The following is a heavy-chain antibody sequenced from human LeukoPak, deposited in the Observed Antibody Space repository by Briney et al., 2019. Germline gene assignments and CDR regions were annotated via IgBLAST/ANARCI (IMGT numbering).Heavy chain of an antibody. D-gene: IGHD3-22*01. CDR1: GFTFDDYA. V-gene: IGHV3-9*01. J-gene: IGHJ4*02. Sequence: GGSLRLSCAASGFTFDDYAMHWVRQAPGKGLEWVSGISWNSGSIGYADSVKGRFTISRDNAKNSLYLQMNSLRAEDTAVYYCAKDFWYYYDSSGYYWDYWGQGTLVTVSS. CDR3: AKDFWYYYDSSGYYWDY. CDR2: ISWNSGSI.